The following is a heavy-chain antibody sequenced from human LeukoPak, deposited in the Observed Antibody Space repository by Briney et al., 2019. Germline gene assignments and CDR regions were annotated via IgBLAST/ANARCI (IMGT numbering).Heavy chain of an antibody. D-gene: IGHD3-16*01. V-gene: IGHV3-23*01. CDR2: ISGSGGST. CDR3: AKGMNYGNQHLGYFDY. J-gene: IGHJ4*02. Sequence: GGSLRLSCAASEFTFSSYAMSWVRQAPGKGLEWVSAISGSGGSTYYADSVKGRFTISRDNSKNTLYLQMNSLRAEDTAVYYCAKGMNYGNQHLGYFDYWGQGTLVTVSS. CDR1: EFTFSSYA.